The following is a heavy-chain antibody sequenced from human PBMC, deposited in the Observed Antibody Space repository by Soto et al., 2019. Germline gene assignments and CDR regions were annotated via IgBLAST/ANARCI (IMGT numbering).Heavy chain of an antibody. V-gene: IGHV3-23*01. J-gene: IGHJ3*02. CDR2: ISGSGGST. Sequence: PGGSLRLSCEASGFTFSSYAMHWVRQAPGKGLEWVSAISGSGGSTYYADSVKGRFTISRDNSKNTLYLQMNSLRAEDTAVYYCARGRRLYYDSSGLAAFDIWGQGTMVTVSS. D-gene: IGHD3-22*01. CDR3: ARGRRLYYDSSGLAAFDI. CDR1: GFTFSSYA.